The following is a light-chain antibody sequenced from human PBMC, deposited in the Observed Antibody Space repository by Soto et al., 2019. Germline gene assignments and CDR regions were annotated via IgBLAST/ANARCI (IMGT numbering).Light chain of an antibody. J-gene: IGKJ1*01. CDR3: QQYHSYSSA. V-gene: IGKV1-5*03. CDR2: NAS. Sequence: DIQMTQSPSTLSASVGDRVTITCRASQSINSWLAWYQQKPGKAPKVLIYNASCLESGVPSRFSGSGSGTEFTLTISRLQPDDFATYYCQQYHSYSSAYGQGNTVEI. CDR1: QSINSW.